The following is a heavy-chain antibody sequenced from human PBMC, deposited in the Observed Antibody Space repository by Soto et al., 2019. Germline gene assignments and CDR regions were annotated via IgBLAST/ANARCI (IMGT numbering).Heavy chain of an antibody. D-gene: IGHD1-26*01. CDR3: ARGGSLYWYFDL. V-gene: IGHV1-3*01. J-gene: IGHJ2*01. Sequence: ASVKVSCKASGYTFTSYVMHWVRQAPGQRLEWMGWINADNGNTKYSQKFQGRVTITRDTSASTAYMELSSLRSEDTAVYYCARGGSLYWYFDLWGRGTLVTVSS. CDR1: GYTFTSYV. CDR2: INADNGNT.